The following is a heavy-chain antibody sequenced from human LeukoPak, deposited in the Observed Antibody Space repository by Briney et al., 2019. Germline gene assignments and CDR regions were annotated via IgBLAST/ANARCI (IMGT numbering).Heavy chain of an antibody. CDR1: GGSISSSSYY. D-gene: IGHD3-10*01. CDR3: AREVDGSGSYRAMS. V-gene: IGHV4-39*02. Sequence: SETLSLTCTVSGGSISSSSYYWGWIRQPPGKGLEWIASIYYTGSTYYNPSLKSRVTISVDTSKNQFSLKLTSVTAADTAVYYCAREVDGSGSYRAMSWGQGTLVTVSS. J-gene: IGHJ4*02. CDR2: IYYTGST.